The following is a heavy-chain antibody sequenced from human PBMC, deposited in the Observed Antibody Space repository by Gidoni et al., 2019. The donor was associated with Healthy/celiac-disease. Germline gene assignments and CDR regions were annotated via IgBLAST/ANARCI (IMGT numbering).Heavy chain of an antibody. V-gene: IGHV3-11*01. CDR3: ARDPGHPFYYYYGMYV. Sequence: QVQLVESGGGLVKPGGSLRLSGAASGFTFSDYYMSCIRQAPGKGLVLVAYSSRSGITIYYADDVKGRFTIYRDNAKNSLYLKMNSLRAEDTAVYYCARDPGHPFYYYYGMYVWGQGTTVTVSS. CDR1: GFTFSDYY. J-gene: IGHJ6*02. CDR2: SSRSGITI.